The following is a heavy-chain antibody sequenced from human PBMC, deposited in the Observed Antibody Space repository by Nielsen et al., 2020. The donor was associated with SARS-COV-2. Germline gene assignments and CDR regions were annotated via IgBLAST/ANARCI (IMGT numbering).Heavy chain of an antibody. Sequence: WVRQAPGQGLEWMGGIIPIFGTANYAQKFQGRVTITADESTSTAYMGLSSLRSEDTAVYYCARRVGASFDYWGQGTLVTVSS. CDR2: IIPIFGTA. CDR3: ARRVGASFDY. J-gene: IGHJ4*02. D-gene: IGHD1-26*01. V-gene: IGHV1-69*01.